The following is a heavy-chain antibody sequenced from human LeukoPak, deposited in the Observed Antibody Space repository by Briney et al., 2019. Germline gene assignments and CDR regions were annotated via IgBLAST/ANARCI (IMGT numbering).Heavy chain of an antibody. J-gene: IGHJ3*02. D-gene: IGHD1-26*01. V-gene: IGHV3-48*03. Sequence: PGGSLRLSCAASGFTFSSYEMNWVRQAPGKGLEWVSYISSSGSTIYYADSVKGRFTISRDNAKNSLYLQMNSLRAEDTAVYYCARDRSGSSSVDDAFDIWGQGIMVTVSS. CDR2: ISSSGSTI. CDR3: ARDRSGSSSVDDAFDI. CDR1: GFTFSSYE.